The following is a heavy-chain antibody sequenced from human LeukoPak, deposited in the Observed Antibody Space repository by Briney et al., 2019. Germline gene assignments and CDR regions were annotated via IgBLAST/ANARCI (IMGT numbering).Heavy chain of an antibody. CDR3: ASDRGDYSTFDY. CDR1: GYTFTSYG. J-gene: IGHJ4*02. V-gene: IGHV1-18*01. D-gene: IGHD4-17*01. CDR2: ISAYNGNT. Sequence: RASVKVSCKASGYTFTSYGISWVRQAPGQGLEWMGWISAYNGNTNYAQKLQGRVTMTTDTSTSTAYMELRSLRPDDTAVYYCASDRGDYSTFDYWGQGTLVTVSS.